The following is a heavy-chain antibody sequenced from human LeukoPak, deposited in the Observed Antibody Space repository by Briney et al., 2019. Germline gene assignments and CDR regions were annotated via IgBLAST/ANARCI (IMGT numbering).Heavy chain of an antibody. CDR2: ISYDGSNK. Sequence: GGSLRLSCVASGFTFNNYGMHWVRQAPGKGLEWVAVISYDGSNKYYADSVKGRFTISRDNSKNTLYLQMNSLRAEDTAVYYCAREAPPNPRIFDHWGQGTLVTVSS. CDR3: AREAPPNPRIFDH. J-gene: IGHJ4*02. D-gene: IGHD1-14*01. CDR1: GFTFNNYG. V-gene: IGHV3-30*03.